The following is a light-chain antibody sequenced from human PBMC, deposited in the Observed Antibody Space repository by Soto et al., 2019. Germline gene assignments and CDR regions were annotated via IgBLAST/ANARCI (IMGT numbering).Light chain of an antibody. V-gene: IGKV1-5*03. Sequence: DIQMTQSPSTLSASVGDRVTITCRASQSISSWLAWYQQKPGKAPKLLIYKASSLESGVPSRFSGSGSGTAFTLTISSLQPDAVATYFCQQYNSYWTFGQGTKVEIK. CDR1: QSISSW. J-gene: IGKJ1*01. CDR2: KAS. CDR3: QQYNSYWT.